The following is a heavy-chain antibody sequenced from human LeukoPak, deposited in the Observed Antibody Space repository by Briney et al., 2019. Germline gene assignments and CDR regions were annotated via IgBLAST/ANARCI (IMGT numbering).Heavy chain of an antibody. V-gene: IGHV4-4*07. Sequence: SETLSLTCTVSGGSISSYYWSWIRQPAGKGLEWIGRIYTSGSTNYNPSLKSRVTISVDTSKNQFSLKLSSVTAADTAVYYCAALYYYYYYMDVWGKGTTVTVSS. CDR1: GGSISSYY. J-gene: IGHJ6*03. CDR2: IYTSGST. CDR3: AALYYYYYYMDV.